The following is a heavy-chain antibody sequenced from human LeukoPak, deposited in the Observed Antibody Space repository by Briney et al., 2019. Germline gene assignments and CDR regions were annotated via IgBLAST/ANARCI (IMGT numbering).Heavy chain of an antibody. CDR3: ARVSPWLGHFDY. CDR2: ISAYNGNT. Sequence: ASVKVSCKASGYTFTGYYMHWVRQAPGQGLEWMGWISAYNGNTNYAQKLQGRVTMTTDTSTSTAYMELRSLRSDDTAVYYCARVSPWLGHFDYWGQGALVTVSS. J-gene: IGHJ4*02. D-gene: IGHD6-19*01. CDR1: GYTFTGYY. V-gene: IGHV1-18*04.